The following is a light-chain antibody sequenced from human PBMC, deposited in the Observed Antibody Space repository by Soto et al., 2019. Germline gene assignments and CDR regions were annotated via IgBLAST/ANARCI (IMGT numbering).Light chain of an antibody. J-gene: IGKJ4*01. CDR1: QSVSTN. V-gene: IGKV3-15*01. Sequence: EIVMTQSPATLSVSPGERATLSCRASQSVSTNLVWYQQKPGQAPRLLIYGASTRATGVPARFSGSGSGTEFILTISSLQSEDFAVYYCQQYNNWQGTFGGGTKVEIK. CDR2: GAS. CDR3: QQYNNWQGT.